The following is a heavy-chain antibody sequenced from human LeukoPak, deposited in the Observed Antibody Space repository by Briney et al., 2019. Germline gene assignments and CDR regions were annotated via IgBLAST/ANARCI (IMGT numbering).Heavy chain of an antibody. V-gene: IGHV3-43*02. CDR2: FSGDGGST. CDR1: GFTFDDYA. J-gene: IGHJ6*03. D-gene: IGHD6-6*01. CDR3: EKDIEYSSSSGYYYYMDV. Sequence: GGSLRLSCAASGFTFDDYAIDSVRQAPGKGLGWVPLFSGDGGSTSYADSVKGRFTISRDNSKNSLYMQMNRLRTEDTALYECEKDIEYSSSSGYYYYMDVWGKGTTVTVSS.